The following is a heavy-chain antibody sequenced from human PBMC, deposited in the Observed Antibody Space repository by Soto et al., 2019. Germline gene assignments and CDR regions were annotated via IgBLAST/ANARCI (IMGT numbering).Heavy chain of an antibody. V-gene: IGHV5-10-1*01. D-gene: IGHD2-2*01. CDR1: GYSFTSYW. Sequence: GESLKISCKGSGYSFTSYWIGWVRQMPGKGLEWMGRIDPSDSYTNYSASFQGHVTISADKSISTAYLQWSSLKASDTAMYFCARHVVPSENFDYWGQETLVTVPS. CDR3: ARHVVPSENFDY. J-gene: IGHJ4*02. CDR2: IDPSDSYT.